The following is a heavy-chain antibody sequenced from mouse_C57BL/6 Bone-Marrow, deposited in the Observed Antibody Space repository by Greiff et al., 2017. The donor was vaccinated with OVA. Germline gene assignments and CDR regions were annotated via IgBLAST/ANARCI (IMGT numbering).Heavy chain of an antibody. CDR1: GFTFSDYG. Sequence: EVMLVESGGGLVKPGGSLKLSCAASGFTFSDYGMHWVRQAPEKGLEWVAYISSGSSTIYYADTVKGRFTISRDNAKNTLFLQMTSLRSEDTAMYYCARAGGYYFAYWGQGTLVTVSA. CDR2: ISSGSSTI. D-gene: IGHD2-3*01. J-gene: IGHJ3*01. CDR3: ARAGGYYFAY. V-gene: IGHV5-17*01.